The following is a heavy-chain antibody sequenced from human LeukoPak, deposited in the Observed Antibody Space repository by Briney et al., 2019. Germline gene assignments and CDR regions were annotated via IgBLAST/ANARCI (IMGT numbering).Heavy chain of an antibody. V-gene: IGHV3-74*01. D-gene: IGHD6-19*01. Sequence: GGSLRLSCAASGFTFSSYWMHWVRQAPGKGLVWVSRINSDGSSTSYADSVKGRFTISRDNAKNTLYLQMNSLRAEDTAVYYCARARPVAGVDYWGQGTLVTVSS. CDR2: INSDGSST. J-gene: IGHJ4*02. CDR3: ARARPVAGVDY. CDR1: GFTFSSYW.